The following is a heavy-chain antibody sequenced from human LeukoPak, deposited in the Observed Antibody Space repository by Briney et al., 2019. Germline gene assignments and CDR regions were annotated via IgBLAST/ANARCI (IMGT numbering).Heavy chain of an antibody. V-gene: IGHV3-30*02. J-gene: IGHJ1*01. CDR1: GFTFSSYG. CDR3: AKDVGYCSSTSCYGSEYFQH. Sequence: GGSLRLSCAASGFTFSSYGMHWVRQAPGKGLEWVAFIRYDGSNKYYADSVKGRFTISRDNSKNTLYLQMNSLRAEDTAVYYCAKDVGYCSSTSCYGSEYFQHWGQGTLVTVSS. CDR2: IRYDGSNK. D-gene: IGHD2-2*01.